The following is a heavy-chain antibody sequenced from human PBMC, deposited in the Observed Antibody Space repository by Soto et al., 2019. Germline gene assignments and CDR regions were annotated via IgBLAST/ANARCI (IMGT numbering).Heavy chain of an antibody. Sequence: GGSLRLSCAASVFTFSSYWMHWVRQAPGKGLVWVSRINSDGSSTSYADSVKGRFTISRDNAKNTLYLQMNSLRAEDTAVYYCARDRYCSSTSCYENWFDPWGQGTLVTVSS. CDR1: VFTFSSYW. J-gene: IGHJ5*02. CDR3: ARDRYCSSTSCYENWFDP. V-gene: IGHV3-74*01. D-gene: IGHD2-2*01. CDR2: INSDGSST.